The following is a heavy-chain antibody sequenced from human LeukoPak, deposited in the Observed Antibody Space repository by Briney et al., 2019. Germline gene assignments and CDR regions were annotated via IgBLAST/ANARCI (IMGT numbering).Heavy chain of an antibody. CDR3: ARGRLNGNVDF. CDR1: GYTFTGYD. J-gene: IGHJ4*02. D-gene: IGHD1-20*01. CDR2: MHPNSGDT. V-gene: IGHV1-8*01. Sequence: ASVKVSCKTSGYTFTGYDINWVRQAAGQGFEWMGWMHPNSGDTGYAHNLQGRITITRDSSTATDFMELSSLRSEDTAMYYCARGRLNGNVDFWGQGTLVTVSS.